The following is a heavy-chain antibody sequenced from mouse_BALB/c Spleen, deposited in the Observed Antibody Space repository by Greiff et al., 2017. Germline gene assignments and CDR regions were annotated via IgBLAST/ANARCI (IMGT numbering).Heavy chain of an antibody. D-gene: IGHD6-5*01. CDR2: IDPENGNT. CDR3: ARPMRGCAY. V-gene: IGHV14-1*02. CDR1: GFNIKDYY. Sequence: EVQLQQSGAELVRPGALVKLSCKASGFNIKDYYMHWVKQRPEQGLEWIGWIDPENGNTIYDPKFQGKASITADTSSNTAYLQLSSLTSEDTAVYYCARPMRGCAYWGQGTLVTVSA. J-gene: IGHJ3*01.